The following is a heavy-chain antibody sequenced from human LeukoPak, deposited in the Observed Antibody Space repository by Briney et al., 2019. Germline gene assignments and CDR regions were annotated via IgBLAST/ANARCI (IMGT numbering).Heavy chain of an antibody. CDR3: ARGLDYDILSVPHGIDV. D-gene: IGHD3-9*01. CDR2: ISSSSSYI. Sequence: GGALLLCCAASGFTFSSYRMNRVRPAPGKGLEWVSSISSSSSYIYYDDSGKGRFTISRDNAKNSLYLQINSLRAEDTAVYYCARGLDYDILSVPHGIDVWGQGTTVTVSS. CDR1: GFTFSSYR. V-gene: IGHV3-21*01. J-gene: IGHJ6*02.